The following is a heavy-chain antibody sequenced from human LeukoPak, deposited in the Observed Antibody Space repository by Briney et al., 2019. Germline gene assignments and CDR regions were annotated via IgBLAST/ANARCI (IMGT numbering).Heavy chain of an antibody. Sequence: PSETLSLTCTVSGGSISSSSAYWSWIRQPPGKGLEWIGYIYYSGSTNYNPSLKSRVTISVDTSKNQFSLKLSSVTAADTAVYCCAGSSSWYYFDYWGQGTLVTVSS. CDR2: IYYSGST. CDR3: AGSSSWYYFDY. CDR1: GGSISSSSAY. D-gene: IGHD6-13*01. V-gene: IGHV4-61*01. J-gene: IGHJ4*02.